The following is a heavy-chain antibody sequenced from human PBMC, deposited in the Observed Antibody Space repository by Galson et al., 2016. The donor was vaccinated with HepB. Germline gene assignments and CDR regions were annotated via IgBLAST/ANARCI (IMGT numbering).Heavy chain of an antibody. D-gene: IGHD3-22*01. Sequence: QSGAEAKKPGESLKISCKGSGYSFTNYWIGWVRQMPGKGLEWMGIIYPGDSHTKYSPSFQGQVTISADKSITTASLQWSSLMASDTAMYYCARDSTGYSWLDSGVQGTLVTVSS. CDR2: IYPGDSHT. CDR1: GYSFTNYW. J-gene: IGHJ4*02. CDR3: ARDSTGYSWLDS. V-gene: IGHV5-51*03.